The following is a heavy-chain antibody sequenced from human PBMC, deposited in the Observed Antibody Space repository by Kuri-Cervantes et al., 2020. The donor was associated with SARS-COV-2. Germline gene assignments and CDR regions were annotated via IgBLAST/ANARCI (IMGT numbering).Heavy chain of an antibody. D-gene: IGHD3-10*01. V-gene: IGHV1-18*01. J-gene: IGHJ4*02. CDR1: GYTFTVYG. CDR2: ISAHDGNT. CDR3: ARAGDRYY. Sequence: ASVKVSCKASGYTFTVYGVTWVRQAPGQGPEWMGWISAHDGNTKYSQKFQGRITMTTDISTNTAYMELSSLRSEDTAVYYCARAGDRYYWGQGTLVTVSS.